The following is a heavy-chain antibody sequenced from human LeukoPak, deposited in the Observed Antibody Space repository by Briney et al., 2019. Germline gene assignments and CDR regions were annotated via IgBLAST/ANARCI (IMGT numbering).Heavy chain of an antibody. CDR2: IYYSGST. V-gene: IGHV4-39*07. D-gene: IGHD3-3*01. CDR3: ARAWVFGVVIPFFDY. CDR1: GGSISSSSYY. Sequence: SETLSLTCTVSGGSISSSSYYWGWIRQPPGKGLEWIGSIYYSGSTYYNPSLRSRVTISVDTSKNQFSLKLSSVTAADTAVYYCARAWVFGVVIPFFDYWGQGTLVTVSS. J-gene: IGHJ4*02.